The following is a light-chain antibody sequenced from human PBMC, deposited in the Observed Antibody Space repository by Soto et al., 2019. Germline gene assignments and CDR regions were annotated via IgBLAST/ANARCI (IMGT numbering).Light chain of an antibody. CDR3: QQYNNWPPWT. CDR2: GAS. J-gene: IGKJ1*01. CDR1: QSVSSN. V-gene: IGKV3-15*01. Sequence: EIVMTQSPATLSVSPGERATLSCRASQSVSSNLAWYHQKPGQAPRLLLYGASTRATGIPARFSGSGSGTEFTLTISSLQSEDFAVYYCQQYNNWPPWTFGQGPKVEIK.